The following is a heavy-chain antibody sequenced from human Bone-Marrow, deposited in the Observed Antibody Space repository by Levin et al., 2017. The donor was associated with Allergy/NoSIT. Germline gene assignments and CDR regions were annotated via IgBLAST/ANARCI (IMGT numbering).Heavy chain of an antibody. CDR2: ISWNSVSI. J-gene: IGHJ6*02. CDR1: GFKFDDFA. CDR3: AKGGYYYDSGGLADDGLDV. Sequence: SLKISCAASGFKFDDFAMHWVRQVPGKGLEWVSAISWNSVSIGYADSVEGRFTISRDNAENSLFLQMNSLRVEDTALYYCAKGGYYYDSGGLADDGLDVWGLGTTVAVSS. V-gene: IGHV3-9*01. D-gene: IGHD3-22*01.